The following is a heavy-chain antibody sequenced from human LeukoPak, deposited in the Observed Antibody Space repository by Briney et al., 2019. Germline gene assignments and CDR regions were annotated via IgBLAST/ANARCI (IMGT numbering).Heavy chain of an antibody. V-gene: IGHV3-23*01. Sequence: PGGSLRLSCAASGFTFSSYAMSWVRQAPGKGLEWVSAISGSGGSTYYADSVKGRFTISRDNSKNTLYLQMNSLRAEDTAVYYCANLKYYYGSGSYGGFDYWGQGTLVTVSS. CDR3: ANLKYYYGSGSYGGFDY. CDR1: GFTFSSYA. D-gene: IGHD3-10*01. CDR2: ISGSGGST. J-gene: IGHJ4*02.